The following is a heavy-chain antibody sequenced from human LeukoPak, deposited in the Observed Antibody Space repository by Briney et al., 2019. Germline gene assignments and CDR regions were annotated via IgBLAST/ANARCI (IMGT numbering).Heavy chain of an antibody. CDR1: GFTFSSYS. CDR2: ISSGGMWI. CDR3: ARDAGGRTQREGWFDP. Sequence: PGGSLRLSCAASGFTFSSYSMNWVRQAPGKGLEWVSSISSGGMWIYYADSLKGRFTISRDNAKNSLYLQMKSLRVEDTAVYHCARDAGGRTQREGWFDPWGQGTLVTVSS. D-gene: IGHD1-26*01. J-gene: IGHJ5*02. V-gene: IGHV3-21*01.